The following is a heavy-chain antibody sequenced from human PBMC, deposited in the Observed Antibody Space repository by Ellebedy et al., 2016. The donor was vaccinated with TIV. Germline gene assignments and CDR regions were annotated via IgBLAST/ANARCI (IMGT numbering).Heavy chain of an antibody. J-gene: IGHJ4*02. Sequence: GESLKISCAASGFTFSSFAMHWVRQAPGKGLEWLSVISGGGDITYHAGSVKGRSTITRDNSKNTLYLQMDRLRAEDTAVYYCAKGTSSGFNYDRVGFEYWGQGALVTVSS. CDR3: AKGTSSGFNYDRVGFEY. CDR2: ISGGGDIT. D-gene: IGHD3-22*01. CDR1: GFTFSSFA. V-gene: IGHV3-23*01.